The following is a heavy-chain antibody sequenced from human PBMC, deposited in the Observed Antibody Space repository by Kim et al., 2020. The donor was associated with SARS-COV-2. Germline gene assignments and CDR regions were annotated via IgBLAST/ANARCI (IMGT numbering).Heavy chain of an antibody. CDR3: ARDSARGQLVGYWFDP. CDR1: GYTLTSYY. J-gene: IGHJ5*02. D-gene: IGHD6-13*01. V-gene: IGHV1-46*01. CDR2: INPSGGFT. Sequence: ASVKVSCKASGYTLTSYYMHWVRQAPGQGLEWMGIINPSGGFTSYAQKFQGRVTMTRDTSTSTVYMELSSLRSEDTAVYYCARDSARGQLVGYWFDPWGQGTLVIVSS.